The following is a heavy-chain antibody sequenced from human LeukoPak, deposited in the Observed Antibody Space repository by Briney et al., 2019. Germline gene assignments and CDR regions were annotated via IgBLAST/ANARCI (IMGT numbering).Heavy chain of an antibody. CDR3: ARDFHSSGWYYFDY. CDR2: INTHSGAT. J-gene: IGHJ4*02. Sequence: GASVKVSCKASGNTFAGYYVHWVRQAPGQGLEWMGWINTHSGATNYAQHFQGRVTMTTDTSVTTAYMDLDGLKSDDAAVYYCARDFHSSGWYYFDYWGQGTLVTVSS. CDR1: GNTFAGYY. V-gene: IGHV1-2*02. D-gene: IGHD6-19*01.